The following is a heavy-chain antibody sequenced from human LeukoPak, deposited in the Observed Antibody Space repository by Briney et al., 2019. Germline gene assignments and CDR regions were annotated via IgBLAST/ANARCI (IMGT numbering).Heavy chain of an antibody. Sequence: TGGSLRLSCAASGFTFSRYWMHWVRQAPGKGLVWVSRINSDGSFTTYADSVEGRFTISRDNAKNTLYLQMNSLRADDTAVYYCARDPNYDGSGYPFDYWGQGTLVTVSS. CDR2: INSDGSFT. D-gene: IGHD3-22*01. CDR3: ARDPNYDGSGYPFDY. CDR1: GFTFSRYW. V-gene: IGHV3-74*01. J-gene: IGHJ4*02.